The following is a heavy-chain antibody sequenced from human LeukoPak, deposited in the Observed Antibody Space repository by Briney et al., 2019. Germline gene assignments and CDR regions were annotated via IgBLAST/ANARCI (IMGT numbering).Heavy chain of an antibody. V-gene: IGHV1-8*01. D-gene: IGHD4-17*01. CDR1: GYTFTSFD. CDR3: ARERSDYADYDAFDI. CDR2: MNPNSGNT. J-gene: IGHJ3*02. Sequence: ASVKVSCKASGYTFTSFDINWVRQATGQGLEWMGWMNPNSGNTGYAQKFQGRVTITADKSTSTAYMELSSLRSEDTAVYYCARERSDYADYDAFDIWGQGTMVTVSS.